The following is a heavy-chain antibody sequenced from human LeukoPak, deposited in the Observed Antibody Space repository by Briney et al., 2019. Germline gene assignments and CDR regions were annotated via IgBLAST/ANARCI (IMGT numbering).Heavy chain of an antibody. J-gene: IGHJ4*02. V-gene: IGHV4-59*08. CDR1: GGSISSYY. CDR3: ARHANSGLYYYFDY. Sequence: SETLSLTCTVSGGSISSYYWSWIGQPLGKGLEWIGYIYYSGSTNYNPSLKSRVTISVDTSKNQFSLKLSSVTAADTAVYYCARHANSGLYYYFDYWGQGTLVTVSS. D-gene: IGHD4/OR15-4a*01. CDR2: IYYSGST.